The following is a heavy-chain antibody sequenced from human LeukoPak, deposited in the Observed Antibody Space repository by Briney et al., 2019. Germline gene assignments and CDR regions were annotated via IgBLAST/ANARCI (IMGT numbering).Heavy chain of an antibody. J-gene: IGHJ4*02. CDR1: GFTFSSYA. D-gene: IGHD6-13*01. CDR3: AKDRTSYSSPYYFDY. CDR2: ISGSGGST. Sequence: GGSLRLSCAASGFTFSSYAMSWVRQAPGKGLEWVSAISGSGGSTCYADSVKGRFTISRDNSKNTLYLQMNSLRAEDTAVYYCAKDRTSYSSPYYFDYWGQGTLVTVSS. V-gene: IGHV3-23*01.